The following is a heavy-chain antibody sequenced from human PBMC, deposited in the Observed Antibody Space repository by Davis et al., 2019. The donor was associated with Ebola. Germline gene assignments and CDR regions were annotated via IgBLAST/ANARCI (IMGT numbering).Heavy chain of an antibody. CDR2: IIPILGIA. V-gene: IGHV1-69*10. Sequence: SVKVSCKASGGTFSSYAISWVRQAPGQGLEWMGGIIPILGIANYAQKFQGRVTITADESTSTAYMELSSLRSEDTAVYYCARERGRETVVTPEMDYWGQGTLVTVSS. CDR3: ARERGRETVVTPEMDY. CDR1: GGTFSSYA. D-gene: IGHD4-23*01. J-gene: IGHJ4*02.